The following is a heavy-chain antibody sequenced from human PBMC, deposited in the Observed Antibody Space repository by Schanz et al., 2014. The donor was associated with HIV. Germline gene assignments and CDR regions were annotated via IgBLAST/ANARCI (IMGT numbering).Heavy chain of an antibody. CDR3: AKRRDSGYAYFDY. V-gene: IGHV3-21*01. D-gene: IGHD1-1*01. J-gene: IGHJ4*02. CDR1: GFTFSSYS. Sequence: EVQLVESGGGLVKPGGSLRLSCAASGFTFSSYSMNWVRQAPGKGLQWVSSISSGSSYIYYADSVKGRFTISRDNSKNTLYLQMNSLRAEDTAVYYCAKRRDSGYAYFDYWGQGTLVTVSS. CDR2: ISSGSSYI.